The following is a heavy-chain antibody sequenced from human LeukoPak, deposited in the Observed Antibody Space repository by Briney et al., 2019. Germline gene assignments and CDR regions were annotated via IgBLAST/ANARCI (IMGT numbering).Heavy chain of an antibody. Sequence: ASVKVSCKASGYTFTSYGISWVRQAPGQGLEWMGWISAYNGNTNYAQKLQGRVTMTTDTSTGTAYMELRSLRSDDTAVYYCARDVWPYCSSTSCQNPFDYWGQGTLVTVSS. CDR1: GYTFTSYG. V-gene: IGHV1-18*01. CDR2: ISAYNGNT. CDR3: ARDVWPYCSSTSCQNPFDY. J-gene: IGHJ4*02. D-gene: IGHD2-2*01.